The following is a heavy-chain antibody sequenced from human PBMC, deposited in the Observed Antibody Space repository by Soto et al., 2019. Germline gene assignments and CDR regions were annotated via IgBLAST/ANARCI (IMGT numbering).Heavy chain of an antibody. CDR1: GFTFSSYG. CDR3: VRDGGYCSGGSCPHFDY. V-gene: IGHV3-33*01. J-gene: IGHJ4*02. CDR2: IWYDGSNK. D-gene: IGHD2-15*01. Sequence: HPGGSLRLSCAASGFTFSSYGMHWVRQAPGKGLEWVAVIWYDGSNKYYADSVKGRFTISRDNSKNTLYLQMNSLRAEDTAVYYCVRDGGYCSGGSCPHFDYWGQGSLVTVSS.